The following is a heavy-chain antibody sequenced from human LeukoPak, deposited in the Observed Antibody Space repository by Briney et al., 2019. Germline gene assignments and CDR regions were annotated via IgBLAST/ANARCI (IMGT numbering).Heavy chain of an antibody. CDR1: GYTFTSYG. V-gene: IGHV1-18*01. Sequence: ASVKVSCKASGYTFTSYGISWVRQAPGQGLEWMGWISAYNGNTNYAQKLQGRVTMTTDTSTSTAYMELRSLGSDDTAVYYCARDQSPYYDIGAFDIWGQGTMVTVSS. D-gene: IGHD3-9*01. J-gene: IGHJ3*02. CDR3: ARDQSPYYDIGAFDI. CDR2: ISAYNGNT.